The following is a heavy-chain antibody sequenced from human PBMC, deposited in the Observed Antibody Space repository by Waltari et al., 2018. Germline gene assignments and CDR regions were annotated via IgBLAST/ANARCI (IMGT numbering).Heavy chain of an antibody. D-gene: IGHD2-15*01. Sequence: QVRLVQSGAEVKKPGSSVKVSCKASGGTFNNYAITWVRRAPGQGLEWMGRVFPFFSSTNYPLKFQGRVTSAADTSATTAYMELSGLRSEDTAVYSCARLACSGGSCFSGVLDNWGQGTLVTVSS. CDR3: ARLACSGGSCFSGVLDN. J-gene: IGHJ4*02. CDR2: VFPFFSST. V-gene: IGHV1-69*13. CDR1: GGTFNNYA.